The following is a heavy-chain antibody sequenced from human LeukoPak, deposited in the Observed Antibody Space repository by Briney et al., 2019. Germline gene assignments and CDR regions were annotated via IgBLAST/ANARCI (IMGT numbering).Heavy chain of an antibody. V-gene: IGHV3-30*02. D-gene: IGHD3-10*01. CDR1: GFTFSSYG. J-gene: IGHJ3*02. CDR2: TRYDGSNK. CDR3: ARDLGVLWFGELLQPYDAFDI. Sequence: PGGSLRLSCAASGFTFSSYGMYWVRQAPGKGLEWVAFTRYDGSNKYYADSVKGRFTISRDNSKNTLYLKMNSLRAEDTAVYYCARDLGVLWFGELLQPYDAFDIWGQGTMVTVSS.